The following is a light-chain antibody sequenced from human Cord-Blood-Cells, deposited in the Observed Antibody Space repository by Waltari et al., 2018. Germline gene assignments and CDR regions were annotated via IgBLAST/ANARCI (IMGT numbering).Light chain of an antibody. CDR1: NIGSKS. CDR3: QVWDSSSDPVV. CDR2: YDS. V-gene: IGLV3-21*04. J-gene: IGLJ2*01. Sequence: SYVLTQPPSVSVAPGKTARITCGGNNIGSKSVHWYQQKPGQAPVLVIYYDSDRPSGIPERFSGSNSWNTATLTISRVEAGDEADYYCQVWDSSSDPVVFGGGTKLTVL.